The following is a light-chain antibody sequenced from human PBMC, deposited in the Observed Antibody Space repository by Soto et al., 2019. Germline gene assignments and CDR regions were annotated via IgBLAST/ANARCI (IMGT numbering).Light chain of an antibody. CDR3: QQYGTSPFT. CDR1: QSVNNNY. Sequence: EIVLTQSPGTLSLSPGEGATLSCRASQSVNNNYLAWYQQRPGQAPRLLIYGESSRPNGVPDRFFGSGSGTDFTLNISRLEPEDFAVFFCQQYGTSPFTFGPGTTVDI. V-gene: IGKV3-20*01. J-gene: IGKJ3*01. CDR2: GES.